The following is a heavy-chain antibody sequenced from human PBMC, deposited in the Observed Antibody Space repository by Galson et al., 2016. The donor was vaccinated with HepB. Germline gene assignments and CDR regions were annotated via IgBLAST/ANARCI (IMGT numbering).Heavy chain of an antibody. Sequence: SLRLSCAASGFTFSNYGMHWIRQAPGKGLDWVAVISKTGDTTFYGDSVKGRFTISRDNSKNTVDLQIHSLRSEDAAVYFCARDFKLGAPDYKDVWGKGTTVTVS. V-gene: IGHV3-33*08. CDR1: GFTFSNYG. D-gene: IGHD1-26*01. CDR3: ARDFKLGAPDYKDV. CDR2: ISKTGDTT. J-gene: IGHJ6*03.